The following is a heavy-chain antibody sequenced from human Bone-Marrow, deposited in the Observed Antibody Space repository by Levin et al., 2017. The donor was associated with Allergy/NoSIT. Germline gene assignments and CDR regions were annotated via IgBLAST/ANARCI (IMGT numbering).Heavy chain of an antibody. CDR2: IYPGDSDV. CDR1: GYDFPYYW. J-gene: IGHJ3*01. CDR3: AASVVVVAAATQVDAFDF. Sequence: GESLKISCQGTGYDFPYYWIGWVRQMPGKGLEWIGVIYPGDSDVKYSPAFRGQGTITADEASRSTHLQWRSLKASDTAMYYGAASVVVVAAATQVDAFDFWGQGTMVTVSS. V-gene: IGHV5-51*01. D-gene: IGHD2-15*01.